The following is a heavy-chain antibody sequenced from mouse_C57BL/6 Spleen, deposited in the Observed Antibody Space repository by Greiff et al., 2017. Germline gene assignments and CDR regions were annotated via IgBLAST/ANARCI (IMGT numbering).Heavy chain of an antibody. Sequence: EVMLVESGGGLVKPGGSLKLSCAASGFTFSDYGMHWVRQAPEKGLEWVAYISSGSSTIYYADTVKGRFTISRDNDKNTLFLQMTSLRSEDTAMYYCARDGSSYDYYAMDYWGQGTSVTVSS. D-gene: IGHD1-1*01. J-gene: IGHJ4*01. CDR3: ARDGSSYDYYAMDY. V-gene: IGHV5-17*01. CDR1: GFTFSDYG. CDR2: ISSGSSTI.